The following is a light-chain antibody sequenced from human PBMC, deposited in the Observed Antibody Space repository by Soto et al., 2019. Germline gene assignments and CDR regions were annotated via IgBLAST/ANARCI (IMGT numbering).Light chain of an antibody. CDR3: QSYESSLSGSV. V-gene: IGLV1-40*01. CDR2: GNS. J-gene: IGLJ1*01. Sequence: QSALTQPPSVSGAPGQRVTISCTGSNSNIGAGYDVHWYQQLPGTAPKLLIYGNSNRPSGVPDRFSGSKSVTSASLAITGLQAEDEADYYCQSYESSLSGSVFGTGTKVTVL. CDR1: NSNIGAGYD.